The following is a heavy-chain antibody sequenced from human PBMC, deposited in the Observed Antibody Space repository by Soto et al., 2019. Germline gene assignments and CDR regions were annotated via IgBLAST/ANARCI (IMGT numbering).Heavy chain of an antibody. CDR2: INGDGSSK. J-gene: IGHJ4*02. CDR3: ARDPNGQQSS. Sequence: GGSLRLSCAASGFIFSSYTIHWVRQAPGRGLVWVASINGDGSSKSYADSVKDRFTISRDNAKKTLYLQMNSLRAEDTAVYYCARDPNGQQSSWGQGTLVTVSS. CDR1: GFIFSSYT. D-gene: IGHD6-13*01. V-gene: IGHV3-74*01.